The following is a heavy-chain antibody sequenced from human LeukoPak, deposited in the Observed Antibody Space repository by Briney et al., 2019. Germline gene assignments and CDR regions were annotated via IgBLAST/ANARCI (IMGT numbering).Heavy chain of an antibody. D-gene: IGHD3-9*01. J-gene: IGHJ4*02. V-gene: IGHV3-30*18. CDR2: ISYDGSNK. Sequence: GSSLRLSCAASGFTFSSYGMHWVRQAPGKGLEWVAVISYDGSNKYYADSVKGRFTISRDNSKNTLYLQMNSLRAEDTAVYYCAKAFYDILTGFPNWGQGTLVTVSS. CDR1: GFTFSSYG. CDR3: AKAFYDILTGFPN.